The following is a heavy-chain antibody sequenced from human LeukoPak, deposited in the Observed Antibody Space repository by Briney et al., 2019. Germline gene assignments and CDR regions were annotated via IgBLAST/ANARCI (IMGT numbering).Heavy chain of an antibody. CDR1: GFTFSSYA. V-gene: IGHV3-30*04. CDR2: ISYDGSNK. D-gene: IGHD6-13*01. J-gene: IGHJ4*02. CDR3: ARDRGAAAYYFDY. Sequence: PGRSLRLSCAASGFTFSSYAMHWVRQAPGKGLEWVAVISYDGSNKYYADSVKGRFTISRDNSKNTLYLQMNSLRAEDTAVYYCARDRGAAAYYFDYWGQGTQVTVSS.